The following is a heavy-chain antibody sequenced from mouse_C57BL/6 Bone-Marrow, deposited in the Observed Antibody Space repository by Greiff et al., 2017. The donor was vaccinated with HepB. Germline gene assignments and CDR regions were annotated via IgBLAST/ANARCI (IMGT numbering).Heavy chain of an antibody. Sequence: EVKLMESGGGLVQPGGSMKLSCVASGFTFSNYWMNWVRQSPEKGLEWVAQIRLKSDNYATHYAESVKGRFTISRDDSKSSVYLQMNNLRAEDTGIYYCTGLRGGFDYWGQGTTLTVSS. CDR2: IRLKSDNYAT. V-gene: IGHV6-3*01. D-gene: IGHD1-1*01. CDR3: TGLRGGFDY. J-gene: IGHJ2*01. CDR1: GFTFSNYW.